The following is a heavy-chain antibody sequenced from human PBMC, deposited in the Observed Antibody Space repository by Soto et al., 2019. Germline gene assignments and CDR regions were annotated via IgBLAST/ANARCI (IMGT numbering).Heavy chain of an antibody. CDR2: FNHSGDT. CDR3: ARTGGMDV. J-gene: IGHJ6*02. Sequence: QVQLQQWGAGLLRPSETLSLTCAVYGGSFRDFYWSWLRQTPEKGLEWIGEFNHSGDTKYNPSLESRVTISVDTSKNQFSLKVNFVTPADTAVYYCARTGGMDVWGPGATVTVSS. V-gene: IGHV4-34*01. CDR1: GGSFRDFY.